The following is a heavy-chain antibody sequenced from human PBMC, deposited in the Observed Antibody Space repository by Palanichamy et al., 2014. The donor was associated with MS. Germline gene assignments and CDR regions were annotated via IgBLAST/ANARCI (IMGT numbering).Heavy chain of an antibody. CDR1: GGSMNRGGHS. CDR3: ARVRLDYNWYFDL. J-gene: IGHJ2*01. CDR2: VYHSGST. Sequence: QLQLQESGSGLLKPSQTLSLTCAVSGGSMNRGGHSRTWIRQPPGKGLEWIGYVYHSGSTYNNPSLKSRVTMSIDRTKNQFSLKLTSVTAADTAVYYCARVRLDYNWYFDLWGRGTLVTVSS. V-gene: IGHV4-30-2*01. D-gene: IGHD3/OR15-3a*01.